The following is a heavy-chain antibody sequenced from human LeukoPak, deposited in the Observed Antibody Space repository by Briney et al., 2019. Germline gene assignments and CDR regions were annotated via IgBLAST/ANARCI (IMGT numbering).Heavy chain of an antibody. V-gene: IGHV4-34*01. CDR3: ARVEGYYDSSGYHTGYFQH. D-gene: IGHD3-22*01. J-gene: IGHJ1*01. CDR1: GVSINDYY. Sequence: SETLSLTCGVFGVSINDYYWSWIRQPPGKGLEWIGEINHSGSTNYNPSLKSRVTISVDTSKNQFSLKLSSVTAADTAVYYCARVEGYYDSSGYHTGYFQHWGQGTLVTVSS. CDR2: INHSGST.